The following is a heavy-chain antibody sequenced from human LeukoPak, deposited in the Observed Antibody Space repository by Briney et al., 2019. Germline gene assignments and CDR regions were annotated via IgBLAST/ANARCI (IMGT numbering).Heavy chain of an antibody. J-gene: IGHJ1*01. Sequence: SETLSLTCTVSGGSISGSYWSWLRQSPGKGLEWIGYIHYTGSTNYNPSFKSRVTISVDTSKNHFSLKLSSVTAADTAVYFCAKAGIGHGEYFQHWGQGTLVTVSS. CDR2: IHYTGST. CDR1: GGSISGSY. D-gene: IGHD1-1*01. CDR3: AKAGIGHGEYFQH. V-gene: IGHV4-59*01.